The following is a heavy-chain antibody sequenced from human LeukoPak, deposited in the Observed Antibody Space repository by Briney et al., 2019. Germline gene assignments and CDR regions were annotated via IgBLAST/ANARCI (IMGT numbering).Heavy chain of an antibody. CDR1: GFTFDDYA. V-gene: IGHV3-30-3*01. CDR3: ARSRDGYNYWAGHFDY. CDR2: ISYDGSNK. D-gene: IGHD5-24*01. J-gene: IGHJ4*02. Sequence: GRSLRLSCAASGFTFDDYAMHWVRQAPGKGLEWVAIISYDGSNKYYADSVKGRFTISRDNSKNALYLQMNSLRAEDTAVYYCARSRDGYNYWAGHFDYWGQGTLVTVSS.